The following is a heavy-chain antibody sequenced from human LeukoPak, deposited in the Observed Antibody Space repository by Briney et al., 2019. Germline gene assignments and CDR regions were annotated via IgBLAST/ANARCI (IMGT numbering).Heavy chain of an antibody. J-gene: IGHJ3*02. CDR3: STGSGRAFDI. Sequence: GGSLRLSCAASGFTFSSYWMHWVRQVPGKGLVWVSRINSDGSSTSYADSVKGRFTISRDNAKNTLYVQMNSLRAEDTAVYYCSTGSGRAFDIWGRGTMVSVSS. D-gene: IGHD3-10*01. CDR2: INSDGSST. V-gene: IGHV3-74*01. CDR1: GFTFSSYW.